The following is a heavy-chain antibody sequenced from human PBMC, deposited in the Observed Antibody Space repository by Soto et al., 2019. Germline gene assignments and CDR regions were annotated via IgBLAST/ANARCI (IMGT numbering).Heavy chain of an antibody. Sequence: QVQLQESGPGLVKPSQTLSLTCTVSGGSISSGGYYWNWIRQHPGKGLEWIGYIYYIGSTYSNPFLRRRVTISLDTSKTQFSLKLSSVTAADTAVYYCARRVCPWGQGTLGTVSS. V-gene: IGHV4-31*03. CDR2: IYYIGST. CDR3: ARRVCP. J-gene: IGHJ5*02. CDR1: GGSISSGGYY. D-gene: IGHD3-16*01.